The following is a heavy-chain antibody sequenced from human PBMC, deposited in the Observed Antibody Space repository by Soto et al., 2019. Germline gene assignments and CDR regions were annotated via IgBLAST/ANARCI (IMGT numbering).Heavy chain of an antibody. J-gene: IGHJ4*02. Sequence: GGSLRLSCAASGFTFSSYAMSWVRQAPGKGLEWVSAISGSGGSTYYADSVKGRFTISRDNSKNTLYLQMNSLRAEDTAVYYCARGLRYFDWLISAFDYWGQGTLVTVAS. V-gene: IGHV3-23*01. CDR1: GFTFSSYA. CDR2: ISGSGGST. D-gene: IGHD3-9*01. CDR3: ARGLRYFDWLISAFDY.